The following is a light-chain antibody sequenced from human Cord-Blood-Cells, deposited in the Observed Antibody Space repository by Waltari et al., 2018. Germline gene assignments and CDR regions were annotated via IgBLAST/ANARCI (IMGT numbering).Light chain of an antibody. V-gene: IGKV1-39*01. CDR1: QDISNY. CDR2: DAS. CDR3: QQSYSTPGIT. J-gene: IGKJ3*01. Sequence: DIQMTQSPSSLSASVGDRVTITCQASQDISNYLNWYQQKPGKAPKLLIYDASNLQSGVPSRFSGSGSGTDFTLTISSLQPEDFATYYCQQSYSTPGITFGPGTKVDIK.